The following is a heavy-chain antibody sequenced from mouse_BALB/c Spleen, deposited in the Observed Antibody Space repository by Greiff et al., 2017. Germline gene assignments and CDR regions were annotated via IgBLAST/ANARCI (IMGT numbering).Heavy chain of an antibody. V-gene: IGHV1-69*02. CDR1: GYTFTSYW. CDR2: IDPSDSET. J-gene: IGHJ3*01. CDR3: ARDYGSSYGFAY. D-gene: IGHD1-1*01. Sequence: VQLQQPGAELVKPGAPVKLSCKASGYTFTSYWMNWVKQRPGRGLEWIGRIDPSDSETHYNQKFKDKATLTVDKSSSTAYIQLSSLTSEDSAVYYCARDYGSSYGFAYWGQGTLVTVSA.